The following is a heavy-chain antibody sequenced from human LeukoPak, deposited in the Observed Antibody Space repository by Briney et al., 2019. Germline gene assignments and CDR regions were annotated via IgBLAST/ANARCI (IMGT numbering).Heavy chain of an antibody. CDR2: MNPNSGNT. CDR3: ARGRPLNLLRFLEWSRRWFDP. Sequence: ASVKVSCKASGYTFTSYDINWVRQATGQGLEWIGWMNPNSGNTGYAQKFQGRVTMTRNTSISTAYMELSSLRSEDTAVYYCARGRPLNLLRFLEWSRRWFDPWGQGTLVTVSS. CDR1: GYTFTSYD. D-gene: IGHD3-3*01. J-gene: IGHJ5*02. V-gene: IGHV1-8*01.